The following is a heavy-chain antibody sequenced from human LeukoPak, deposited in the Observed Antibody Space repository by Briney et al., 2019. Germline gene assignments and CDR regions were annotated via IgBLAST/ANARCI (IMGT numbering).Heavy chain of an antibody. D-gene: IGHD1-20*01. Sequence: ASVKVSCKASGGTFSSYAISWVRQAPGQGLEWMGWINPNSGGTNYAQKFQGWVTMTRDTSISTAYMELSRLRSDDTAVYYCARVGPYNWNDSGFDYWGQGTLVTVSS. CDR1: GGTFSSYA. CDR2: INPNSGGT. V-gene: IGHV1-2*04. J-gene: IGHJ4*02. CDR3: ARVGPYNWNDSGFDY.